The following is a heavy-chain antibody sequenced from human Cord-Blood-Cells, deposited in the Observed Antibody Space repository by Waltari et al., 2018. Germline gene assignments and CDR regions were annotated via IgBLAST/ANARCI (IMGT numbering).Heavy chain of an antibody. Sequence: QVQLVQSGAEVKKPGASVKVSCKASGYTFTSYGISWVRTAPGQGLEWMGWISTYKGNTNYAQRLQGRVTMTTDTSTSTAYMELRSLRSDDTAVYYCARDIGFWSGYHNPGAFDIWGQGTMVTVSS. CDR2: ISTYKGNT. V-gene: IGHV1-18*01. D-gene: IGHD3-3*01. CDR3: ARDIGFWSGYHNPGAFDI. J-gene: IGHJ3*02. CDR1: GYTFTSYG.